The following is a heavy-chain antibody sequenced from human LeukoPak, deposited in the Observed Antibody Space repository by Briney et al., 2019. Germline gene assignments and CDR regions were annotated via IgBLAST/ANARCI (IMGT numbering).Heavy chain of an antibody. V-gene: IGHV3-21*01. CDR1: GFTFSSYS. Sequence: PGGSLRLSCAASGFTFSSYSMNWVRQAPGKGLEWVSSISSSSSYICYADSVKGRFTISRDNAKNSLFLQMNSLRAEDTAVYYCATDESWNDCWGQGTLVTVSS. J-gene: IGHJ4*02. CDR3: ATDESWNDC. CDR2: ISSSSSYI. D-gene: IGHD1-1*01.